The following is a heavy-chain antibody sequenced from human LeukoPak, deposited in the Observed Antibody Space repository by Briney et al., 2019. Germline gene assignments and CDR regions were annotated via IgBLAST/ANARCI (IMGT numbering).Heavy chain of an antibody. CDR2: ITVSGGST. D-gene: IGHD2-2*01. CDR3: ARVRITRANWFDP. V-gene: IGHV3-23*01. Sequence: GGSLRLSCAASGFTFSSYAMSWVRQAPGKGLEWVSTITVSGGSTYYADSVKGRFTISRDIAKNTLYLQMNSLRAEDTAVYYCARVRITRANWFDPWGQGTLVTVSS. CDR1: GFTFSSYA. J-gene: IGHJ5*02.